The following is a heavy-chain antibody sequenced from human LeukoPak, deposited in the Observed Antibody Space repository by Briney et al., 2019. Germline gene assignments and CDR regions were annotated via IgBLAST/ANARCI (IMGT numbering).Heavy chain of an antibody. CDR2: MRPDGSSA. J-gene: IGHJ4*02. D-gene: IGHD3-16*01. CDR3: ARVNVCPRCHFDY. CDR1: GFTFRHYA. V-gene: IGHV3-74*01. Sequence: GGTLRLFCAASGFTFRHYAMSWVRRAPGKGLVCVSCMRPDGSSAIYAGSVKGRFTHVRENAKNTLYLQMNRLRADDTAVYYCARVNVCPRCHFDYWGRGTMVTVSS.